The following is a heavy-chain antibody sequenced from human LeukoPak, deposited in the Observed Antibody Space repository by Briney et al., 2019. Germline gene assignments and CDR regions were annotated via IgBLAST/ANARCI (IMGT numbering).Heavy chain of an antibody. CDR3: ARGGGLDV. V-gene: IGHV3-7*03. CDR2: INHNGNVN. Sequence: GGSLRLSCAASGFTFSSYWMNWARQAPGKGLEWVASINHNGNVNYYVDSVKGRFTIFRDNAKNSLYLQMSNLRAEDTAVYFCARGGGLDVWGQGATVTVSS. CDR1: GFTFSSYW. J-gene: IGHJ6*02. D-gene: IGHD3-16*01.